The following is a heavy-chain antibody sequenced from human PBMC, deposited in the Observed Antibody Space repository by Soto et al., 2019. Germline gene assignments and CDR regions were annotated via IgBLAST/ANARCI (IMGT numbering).Heavy chain of an antibody. CDR3: ARGNYHDSNGHWYFDL. CDR2: IYYGGST. CDR1: GGSISSGGYY. J-gene: IGHJ2*01. V-gene: IGHV4-31*02. D-gene: IGHD3-22*01. Sequence: QVHLQESGPGLVKPSQTLSLTCTVSGGSISSGGYYWSWIRQHPGKGLEWIGYIYYGGSTYYGPSLKSRVTISVDASKNQFSLRLSSVTAADTAVYYCARGNYHDSNGHWYFDLWGRGTLVTVSS.